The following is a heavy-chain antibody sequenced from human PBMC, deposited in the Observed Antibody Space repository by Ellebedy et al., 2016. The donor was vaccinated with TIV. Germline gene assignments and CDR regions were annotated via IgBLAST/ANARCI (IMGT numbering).Heavy chain of an antibody. CDR1: GNTFTSYS. J-gene: IGHJ4*02. CDR2: INPISGSA. D-gene: IGHD2-21*02. Sequence: AASVKVSCKASGNTFTSYSISWVRQAPGQGLEWVGRINPISGSANYAQKFHDKVTLTADRSQGTFYMEMSSLRSDDTAIYYCARDPLRGGRDWLLQGSDYWGQGTQVNVSS. V-gene: IGHV1-69*06. CDR3: ARDPLRGGRDWLLQGSDY.